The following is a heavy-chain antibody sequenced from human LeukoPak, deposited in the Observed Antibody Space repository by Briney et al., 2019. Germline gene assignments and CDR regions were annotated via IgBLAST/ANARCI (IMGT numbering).Heavy chain of an antibody. D-gene: IGHD5-24*01. V-gene: IGHV3-7*01. CDR3: AKWRGLQSEFEY. CDR1: GFTLSTSG. CDR2: LVQDGSKK. Sequence: GGSLRLSCAASGFTLSTSGMSWVRQAPGKGLEGVANLVQDGSKKEYVDSVKGRFTISRDNAENSLYLQMNSLRAEDTAVYYCAKWRGLQSEFEYWGQGTLVTVSS. J-gene: IGHJ4*02.